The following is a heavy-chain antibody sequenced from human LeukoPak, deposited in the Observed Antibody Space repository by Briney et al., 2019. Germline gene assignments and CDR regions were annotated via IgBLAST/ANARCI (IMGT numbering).Heavy chain of an antibody. J-gene: IGHJ5*02. D-gene: IGHD3-22*01. CDR2: ISYDGSNK. CDR1: EFTFSTYA. V-gene: IGHV3-30-3*01. Sequence: PGGSLRLSCAASEFTFSTYAMSWVRQAPGKGLEWVAVISYDGSNKYYADSVKGRFTISRDNSKNTLYLQMNSLRAEDTAVYYCARDTYYDSSGYYDNWFDPWGQGTLVTVSS. CDR3: ARDTYYDSSGYYDNWFDP.